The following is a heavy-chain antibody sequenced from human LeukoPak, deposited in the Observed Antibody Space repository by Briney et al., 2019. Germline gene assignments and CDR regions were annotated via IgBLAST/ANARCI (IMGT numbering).Heavy chain of an antibody. CDR3: ARDPITMIVVVITSYYFDY. J-gene: IGHJ4*02. CDR2: INPNSGGT. CDR1: GYTFTGYY. V-gene: IGHV1-2*02. D-gene: IGHD3-22*01. Sequence: ASVKVSCKASGYTFTGYYMHWVRQAPGQGLEWMGWINPNSGGTNYAQKFQGRVTMTRDTSISTAYMELSRLRSDDTAVYYCARDPITMIVVVITSYYFDYWGQGTPVTVSS.